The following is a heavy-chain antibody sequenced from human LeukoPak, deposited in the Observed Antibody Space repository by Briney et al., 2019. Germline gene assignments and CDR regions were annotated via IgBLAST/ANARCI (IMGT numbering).Heavy chain of an antibody. Sequence: SETLSLTCTVSGGSTSSYYWSWVRQPPGKGLEWIGYIYYSGTTNYNPSLKSRLTISVDTSQNQFSLRLSSVTAADTAVYYCARGTIFGVATNWFDPWGQGTLVTVSS. CDR3: ARGTIFGVATNWFDP. CDR1: GGSTSSYY. J-gene: IGHJ5*02. D-gene: IGHD3-3*01. V-gene: IGHV4-59*01. CDR2: IYYSGTT.